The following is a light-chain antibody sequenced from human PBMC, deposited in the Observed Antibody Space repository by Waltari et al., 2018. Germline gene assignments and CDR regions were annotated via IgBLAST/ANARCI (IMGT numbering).Light chain of an antibody. Sequence: QSALTQPPAASGTPGQRVTISCSGTSSNIGPNYVYWYQQFPGTAPKLLIFRSDQRASGGPDRFAGSTSGSSASLAIIGLRSEDESSYYCAAWGDSLSAVVFGGGTQVTVL. J-gene: IGLJ7*01. V-gene: IGLV1-47*01. CDR2: RSD. CDR3: AAWGDSLSAVV. CDR1: SSNIGPNY.